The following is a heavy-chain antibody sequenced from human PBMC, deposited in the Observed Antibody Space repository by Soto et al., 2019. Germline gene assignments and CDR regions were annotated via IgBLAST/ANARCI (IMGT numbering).Heavy chain of an antibody. V-gene: IGHV3-74*01. CDR3: ARDYHGSGNP. J-gene: IGHJ5*02. CDR1: GFTLSDFW. CDR2: IKGDGSET. D-gene: IGHD3-10*01. Sequence: GGSLRLSCAASGFTLSDFWMHWVRQAPGKGLVWLARIKGDGSETDYADSVKGRFTISRDNAKNTLYLQMNNLRVDDTAVYYCARDYHGSGNPWGQGTLVTVSS.